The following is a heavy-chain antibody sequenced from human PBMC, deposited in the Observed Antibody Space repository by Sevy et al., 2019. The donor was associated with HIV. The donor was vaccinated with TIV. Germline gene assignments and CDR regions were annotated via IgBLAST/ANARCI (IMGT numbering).Heavy chain of an antibody. J-gene: IGHJ4*02. D-gene: IGHD3-16*01. Sequence: GGSLRLSCEASGFTFTRYAFHWVRQAPGKGLEWVAVISKEGTNKYYIDSVKGRFTIPRDNSRNKLFLQMERLRAEDTAMYFCARDPHAVPHWGSFDSWGQGTLVTVSS. V-gene: IGHV3-30-3*01. CDR2: ISKEGTNK. CDR3: ARDPHAVPHWGSFDS. CDR1: GFTFTRYA.